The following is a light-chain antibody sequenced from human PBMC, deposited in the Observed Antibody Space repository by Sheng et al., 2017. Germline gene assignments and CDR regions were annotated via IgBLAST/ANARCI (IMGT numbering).Light chain of an antibody. V-gene: IGKV1-39*01. J-gene: IGKJ1*01. Sequence: DIQMTQSPSSLSASVGDRVTITCRASQSISTYLNWYQQTPGKAPKVLIYAASSLQSGVPPRFSGSGSGTDFTLTITSLQREDFATYYCQQSYSTPRTFGQGPRWKSN. CDR2: AAS. CDR3: QQSYSTPRT. CDR1: QSISTY.